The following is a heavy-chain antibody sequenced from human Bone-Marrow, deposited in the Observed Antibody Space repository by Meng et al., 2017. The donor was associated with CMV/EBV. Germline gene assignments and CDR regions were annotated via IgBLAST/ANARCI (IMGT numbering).Heavy chain of an antibody. CDR3: AREKGRVVVVRAAPWTYYYGMDV. V-gene: IGHV3-7*01. D-gene: IGHD2-2*01. CDR2: IKQDGSEK. Sequence: SCAASGFTFSSYEMNWVRQAPGKGLEWVANIKQDGSEKDYVDSVKGRFTIARDNAKNSLYLQMNRLRAEDTAVYYCAREKGRVVVVRAAPWTYYYGMDVWGQGTTVTVS. CDR1: GFTFSSYE. J-gene: IGHJ6*02.